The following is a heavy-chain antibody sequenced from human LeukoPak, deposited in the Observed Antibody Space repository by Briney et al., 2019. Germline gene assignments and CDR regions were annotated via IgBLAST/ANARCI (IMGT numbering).Heavy chain of an antibody. CDR3: ARVPRVRVGATQGLDP. V-gene: IGHV1-2*02. J-gene: IGHJ5*02. D-gene: IGHD1-26*01. CDR1: GYTFTSYY. CDR2: INPNSGGT. Sequence: ASVKVSCKASGYTFTSYYMHWVRQAPGQGLEWMGWINPNSGGTNYAQKFQGGVTMTRDTSISTAYMELSRLRSDDTAVYYCARVPRVRVGATQGLDPWGQGTLVTVSS.